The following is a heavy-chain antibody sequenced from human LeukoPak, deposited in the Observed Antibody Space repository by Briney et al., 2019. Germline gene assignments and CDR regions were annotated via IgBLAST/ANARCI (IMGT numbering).Heavy chain of an antibody. CDR2: INHSGST. J-gene: IGHJ4*02. CDR3: ARGRGGITMVRGVIPGDY. CDR1: GGSFSGYY. V-gene: IGHV4-34*01. D-gene: IGHD3-10*01. Sequence: SETLSLTCAVYGGSFSGYYWSWIRQPPGKGLEWIGEINHSGSTNYNPSLKSRVTISVDTSKNQSSLKLSSVTAADTAVYYCARGRGGITMVRGVIPGDYWGQGTLVTVSS.